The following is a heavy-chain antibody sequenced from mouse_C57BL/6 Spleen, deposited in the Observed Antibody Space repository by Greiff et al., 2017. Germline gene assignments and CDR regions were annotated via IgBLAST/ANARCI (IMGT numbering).Heavy chain of an antibody. D-gene: IGHD3-2*02. CDR3: ARCGSSGYVFAY. CDR2: IDPETGGT. J-gene: IGHJ3*01. V-gene: IGHV1-15*01. Sequence: VQLQQSGAELVRPGASVTLSCKASGYTFTDYEMHWVKQTPVHGLEWIGAIDPETGGTDYNQKFKGKAILTVDKSSSTAYIELRSLTSEASAVYYCARCGSSGYVFAYWGQGTLVTVSA. CDR1: GYTFTDYE.